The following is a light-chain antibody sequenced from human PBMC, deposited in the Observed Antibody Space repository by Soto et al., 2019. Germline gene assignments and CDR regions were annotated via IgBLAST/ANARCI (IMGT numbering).Light chain of an antibody. J-gene: IGLJ1*01. CDR3: CSYAGSYTYV. Sequence: QSELNRRRSVSGSPGLSLTLSRPGNSIVVGGYNHVSWYQQHPGKAPNLMIYDVSKRPSGVPDRFSGSKSGNTASLTISGLQAEDEADYYCCSYAGSYTYVFGNGTKVTVL. V-gene: IGLV2-11*01. CDR2: DVS. CDR1: SIVVGGYNH.